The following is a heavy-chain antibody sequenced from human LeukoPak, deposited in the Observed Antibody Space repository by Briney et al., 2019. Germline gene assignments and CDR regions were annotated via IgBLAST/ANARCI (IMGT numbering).Heavy chain of an antibody. CDR2: IYHSGST. CDR1: GGSISSSNW. J-gene: IGHJ4*02. D-gene: IGHD3-10*01. Sequence: SGTLSLTCAVSGGSISSSNWWSWVRQPPGKGLEWIGEIYHSGSTNYNPSLKSRVTISVDKSKNQFSLKLSSVTAADTAVYYCARDRYYYGSGRDYDGPLDYWGQGTLVTVSS. CDR3: ARDRYYYGSGRDYDGPLDY. V-gene: IGHV4-4*02.